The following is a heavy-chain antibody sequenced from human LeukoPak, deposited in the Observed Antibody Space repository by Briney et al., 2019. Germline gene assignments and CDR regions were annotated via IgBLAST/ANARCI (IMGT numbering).Heavy chain of an antibody. J-gene: IGHJ4*02. CDR2: INSDGSST. V-gene: IGHV3-74*01. D-gene: IGHD6-19*01. Sequence: GGTLRLSCAASGFTFSSYWMHWVRQAPGKGLVWVSRINSDGSSTSYADSVKGRFTIYRDNAKNTLYLQMNSLRAEDTGVYYCARDGSSGWYFCDYWGQGTLVTVSS. CDR3: ARDGSSGWYFCDY. CDR1: GFTFSSYW.